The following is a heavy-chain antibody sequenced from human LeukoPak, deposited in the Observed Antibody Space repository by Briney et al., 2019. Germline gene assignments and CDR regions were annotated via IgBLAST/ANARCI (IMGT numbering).Heavy chain of an antibody. CDR2: ISAYNGNT. V-gene: IGHV1-18*01. CDR1: GYTFTSYG. CDR3: ARDRPAAAGSHDAFDI. Sequence: ASVKVSCKASGYTFTSYGISWVRQAPGEGLEWMGWISAYNGNTNYAQKLQGRVTMTIDTSTSTAYMELRSLRSDDTAVYYCARDRPAAAGSHDAFDIWGQGTMVTVSS. J-gene: IGHJ3*02. D-gene: IGHD6-13*01.